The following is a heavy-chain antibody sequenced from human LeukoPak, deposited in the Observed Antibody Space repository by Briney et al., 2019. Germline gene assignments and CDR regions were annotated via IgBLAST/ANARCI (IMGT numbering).Heavy chain of an antibody. CDR2: INSDGSST. Sequence: GGSLRLSCAASGFTFSSYWMHWVRQAPGKGLVWVSRINSDGSSTSYADSVKGRFTISRDNAKNTLYLQMNSLRAEDTAVYYCAPGEVAGFHRAEYFQHWGQGTLVTVSS. D-gene: IGHD6-19*01. CDR1: GFTFSSYW. CDR3: APGEVAGFHRAEYFQH. V-gene: IGHV3-74*01. J-gene: IGHJ1*01.